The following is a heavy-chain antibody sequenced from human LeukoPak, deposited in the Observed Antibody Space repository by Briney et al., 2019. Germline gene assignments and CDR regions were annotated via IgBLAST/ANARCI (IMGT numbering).Heavy chain of an antibody. CDR3: ARDLRDYGTH. CDR2: ISSSSSTI. D-gene: IGHD4-17*01. V-gene: IGHV3-48*01. J-gene: IGHJ4*02. CDR1: GFTFSTYS. Sequence: PGGSLRLSCAVSGFTFSTYSMNWVRQAPGKGLEWVSYISSSSSTIYYADSVKGRFTISRDNAKNSLYLQMNSLRAEDTAVYYCARDLRDYGTHWGQGTLVTVSS.